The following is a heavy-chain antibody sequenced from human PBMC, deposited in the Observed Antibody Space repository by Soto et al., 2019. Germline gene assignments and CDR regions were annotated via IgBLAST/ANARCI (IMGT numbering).Heavy chain of an antibody. D-gene: IGHD5-18*01. CDR1: GGSFSGYY. J-gene: IGHJ4*02. V-gene: IGHV4-34*01. Sequence: QVQLQQWGAGLLKPSETLSLTCAVYGGSFSGYYWSWIRQPPGKGLEWIGESNHVGSTNYNPSLKRRVTIAVYPAKNHFSLTLTSVTAADTAVYYCARVLIAGVTTDWGQGTLVIVSS. CDR2: SNHVGST. CDR3: ARVLIAGVTTD.